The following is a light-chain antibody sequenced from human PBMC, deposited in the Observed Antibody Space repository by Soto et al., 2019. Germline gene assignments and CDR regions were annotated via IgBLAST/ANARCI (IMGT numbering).Light chain of an antibody. V-gene: IGKV1-27*01. CDR2: GAS. CDR1: HGISSY. J-gene: IGKJ3*01. Sequence: DIQMTQSPSSLSASVGDRVTITCRASHGISSYLAWYQQKPGKVPKLLIYGASTLHSGVPSRFSGSGSGTDFTLTISSLQPEDVATYYCQRYNSVPNTFGPGTKVDIK. CDR3: QRYNSVPNT.